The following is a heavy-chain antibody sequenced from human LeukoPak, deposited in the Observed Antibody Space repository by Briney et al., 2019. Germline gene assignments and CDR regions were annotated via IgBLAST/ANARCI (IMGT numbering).Heavy chain of an antibody. D-gene: IGHD5-24*01. V-gene: IGHV6-1*01. Sequence: SQTLSLTCAISGDSFSSNSAAWNWIRQSPSRGLEWLGRTYYRSKWYNDYAVSVKSRITINPDTSKNQFSLQLKSVTPEDTAVYYCARGGQGDGYSADDGFDFWGQGTVVTVSS. J-gene: IGHJ3*01. CDR1: GDSFSSNSAA. CDR2: TYYRSKWYN. CDR3: ARGGQGDGYSADDGFDF.